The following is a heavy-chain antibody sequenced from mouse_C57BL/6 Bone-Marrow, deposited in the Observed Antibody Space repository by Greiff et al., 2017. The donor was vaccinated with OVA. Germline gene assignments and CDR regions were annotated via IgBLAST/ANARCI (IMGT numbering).Heavy chain of an antibody. D-gene: IGHD1-1*01. CDR2: IYPRAGST. CDR3: ARDYYGSSDAMDY. CDR1: GYTFTSYD. V-gene: IGHV1-85*01. Sequence: QVHVKQSGPELVKPGASVKLSCKASGYTFTSYDINWVKQRPGQGLEWIGWIYPRAGSTKYNEKFKGKATLTVDTSSSTAYMELHSLTSEDSAVYFCARDYYGSSDAMDYWGQGTSVTVSS. J-gene: IGHJ4*01.